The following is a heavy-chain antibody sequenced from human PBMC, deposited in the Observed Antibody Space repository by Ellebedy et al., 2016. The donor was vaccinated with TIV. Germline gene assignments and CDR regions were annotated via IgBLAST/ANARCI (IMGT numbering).Heavy chain of an antibody. J-gene: IGHJ4*02. Sequence: GGSLRLSXAASGFTFSSYSMNWVRQAPGKGLEWVSSISSSSSYIYYADSVKGRFTISRDNAKNSLYLQMNSLRAEDTAVYYCATIVATILDYWGQGTLVTVSS. D-gene: IGHD5-12*01. V-gene: IGHV3-21*01. CDR2: ISSSSSYI. CDR3: ATIVATILDY. CDR1: GFTFSSYS.